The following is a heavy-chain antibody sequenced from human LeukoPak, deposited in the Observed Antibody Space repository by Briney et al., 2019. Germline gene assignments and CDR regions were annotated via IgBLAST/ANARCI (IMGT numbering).Heavy chain of an antibody. CDR1: GGTFSSYA. D-gene: IGHD4-17*01. V-gene: IGHV1-69*13. Sequence: GASVKVSCKASGGTFSSYAISWVRQAPGQGLEWMGGIIPIFGTANYAQKFQGRVTITADESTSTAYMELSSLRSEDTAVYYCARVDSTVTTLSAWGQGTLVTVSS. J-gene: IGHJ5*02. CDR3: ARVDSTVTTLSA. CDR2: IIPIFGTA.